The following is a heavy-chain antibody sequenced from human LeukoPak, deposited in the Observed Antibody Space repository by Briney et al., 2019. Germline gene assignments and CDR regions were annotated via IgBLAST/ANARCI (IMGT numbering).Heavy chain of an antibody. CDR2: ISSSSSYT. J-gene: IGHJ4*02. CDR1: GFTFSDYY. Sequence: GGSLRLSCAASGFTFSDYYMSWIRQAPGKGLEWVSYISSSSSYTNYADSVKGRFTISRDNAKNSLYLQMNSLRAEDTAVYYCARSVVMLRGVLDSWGQGTLVTVSS. V-gene: IGHV3-11*06. D-gene: IGHD3-10*01. CDR3: ARSVVMLRGVLDS.